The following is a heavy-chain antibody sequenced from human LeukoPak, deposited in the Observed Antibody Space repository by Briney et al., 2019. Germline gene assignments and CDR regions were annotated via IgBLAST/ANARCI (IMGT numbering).Heavy chain of an antibody. J-gene: IGHJ3*02. CDR1: GGSISSGTYY. CDR2: IYTTGST. V-gene: IGHV4-61*02. D-gene: IGHD6-13*01. CDR3: ARGPSWQAFDI. Sequence: SQTLSLTCTVSGGSISSGTYYWSWIRQPAGKGLEWIGRIYTTGSTNYNPSLKSRVTISVDTSKNQFSLKLSSVTAADTAVYHCARGPSWQAFDIWGQGTMVTVSS.